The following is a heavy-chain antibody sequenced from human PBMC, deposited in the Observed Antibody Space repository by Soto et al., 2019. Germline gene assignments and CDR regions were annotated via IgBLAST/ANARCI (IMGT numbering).Heavy chain of an antibody. CDR1: GFTFSDYY. D-gene: IGHD3-3*01. V-gene: IGHV3-11*06. CDR2: ISSSSSYT. Sequence: QVQLVESGGGLVKPGGSLRLSCAASGFTFSDYYMSWIRQAPGKGLEWVSYISSSSSYTNYADSVKGRFTISRDNAKNSLYLQMNSLRAEHTAVYYCARANYDFWSGPRGGWFDPWGQGTLVTVSS. J-gene: IGHJ5*02. CDR3: ARANYDFWSGPRGGWFDP.